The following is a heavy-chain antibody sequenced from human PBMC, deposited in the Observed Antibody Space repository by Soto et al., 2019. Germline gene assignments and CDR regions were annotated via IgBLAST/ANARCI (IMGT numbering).Heavy chain of an antibody. CDR2: IYYSRST. Sequence: QVQLQESGPGLVKPSETLSLPCTVSVCSLSSHYWSWLRQPPGQGLECIGYIYYSRSTNYNPSLKSRVTISVDTSKNQFSLKLSSVTAADTAVYYCARVVGGGSYYFDSWGQGTLVTVSS. CDR3: ARVVGGGSYYFDS. V-gene: IGHV4-59*11. J-gene: IGHJ4*02. CDR1: VCSLSSHY. D-gene: IGHD1-26*01.